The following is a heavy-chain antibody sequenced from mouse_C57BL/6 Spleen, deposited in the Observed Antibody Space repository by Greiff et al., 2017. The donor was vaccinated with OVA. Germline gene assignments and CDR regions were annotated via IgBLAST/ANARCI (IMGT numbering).Heavy chain of an antibody. V-gene: IGHV1-52*01. D-gene: IGHD1-1*01. CDR3: ARGYYYGSSYDWYFDV. J-gene: IGHJ1*03. Sequence: QFQLQQPGAELVRPGSSVKLSCKASGYTFTSYWMHWVKQRPIQGLEWIGNIDPSDSETHYNQKFKDKATLTVDKSSSTAYMQLSSLTSEDSAVYYCARGYYYGSSYDWYFDVWGTGTTVTVSS. CDR1: GYTFTSYW. CDR2: IDPSDSET.